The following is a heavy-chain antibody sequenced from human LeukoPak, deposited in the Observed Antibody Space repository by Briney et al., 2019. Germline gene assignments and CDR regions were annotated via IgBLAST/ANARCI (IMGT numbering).Heavy chain of an antibody. V-gene: IGHV4-30-2*01. J-gene: IGHJ5*02. Sequence: SQTLSLTCTVSGGSISSGGYYWSWIRQPPGKGLEWIGYIYHSGSTYYNPSLKSRVTISVDRSKNQFSLKLSSVTAADTAVYYCARVVPGSSTLFDPWGQGTLVTVSS. CDR1: GGSISSGGYY. CDR2: IYHSGST. D-gene: IGHD6-6*01. CDR3: ARVVPGSSTLFDP.